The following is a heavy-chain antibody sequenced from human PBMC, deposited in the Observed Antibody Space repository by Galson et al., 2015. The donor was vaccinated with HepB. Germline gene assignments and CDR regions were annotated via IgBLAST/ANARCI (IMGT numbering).Heavy chain of an antibody. CDR1: GFTFSGYS. D-gene: IGHD6-13*01. Sequence: SLRLSCAASGFTFSGYSMNWVRQAPGKGLEWVSYISSSSSTIYYADSVTGRFTISRDNAKDSLYLQMNSLRDEDTAVYYCARLEEYIAAAGTASGYFDRWGRGTLVTVSS. V-gene: IGHV3-48*02. CDR2: ISSSSSTI. J-gene: IGHJ2*01. CDR3: ARLEEYIAAAGTASGYFDR.